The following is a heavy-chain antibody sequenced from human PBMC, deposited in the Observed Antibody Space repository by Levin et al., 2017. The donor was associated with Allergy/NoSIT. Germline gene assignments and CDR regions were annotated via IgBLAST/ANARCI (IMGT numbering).Heavy chain of an antibody. Sequence: PGGSLRLSCKASGYTFTNYGIIWVRQAPGQGLEWMGWISAFNGLTDYAQNLQGRVTMTTDTSTSTAYMELRGLRSDDTAVYYCARGDAIAAAAPRYYLYFGMDVWGQGTTVTVSS. J-gene: IGHJ6*02. CDR1: GYTFTNYG. CDR2: ISAFNGLT. D-gene: IGHD6-13*01. V-gene: IGHV1-18*01. CDR3: ARGDAIAAAAPRYYLYFGMDV.